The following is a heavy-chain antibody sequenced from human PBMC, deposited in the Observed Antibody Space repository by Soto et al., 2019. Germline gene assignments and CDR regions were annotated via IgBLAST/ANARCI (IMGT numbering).Heavy chain of an antibody. Sequence: EVQLVESGGGLVQPGRSLSLSCAASGFTFDDYAMHWVRQAPGKGLEWVSGISWNSGSIGYADSVKGRFTISRDNAKNSLYLQMNSLRAEDTALYYCAKGYCSSTSCYFDYWGQGTLVTVSS. V-gene: IGHV3-9*01. CDR2: ISWNSGSI. J-gene: IGHJ4*02. CDR3: AKGYCSSTSCYFDY. CDR1: GFTFDDYA. D-gene: IGHD2-2*01.